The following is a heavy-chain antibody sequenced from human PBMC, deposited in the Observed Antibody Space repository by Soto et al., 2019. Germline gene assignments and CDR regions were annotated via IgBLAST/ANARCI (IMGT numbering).Heavy chain of an antibody. D-gene: IGHD3-3*01. CDR2: IYTSGST. J-gene: IGHJ5*02. V-gene: IGHV4-4*07. CDR3: ARGRRSTSVGLKYYDFWSGPENWFDP. Sequence: SETLSLTCTVSGGSISSYYWSWIRQPAGKGLEWIGRIYTSGSTNYNPSLKSRVTMSVDTSKNQFSLKLSSVTAAATAVYYCARGRRSTSVGLKYYDFWSGPENWFDPWGQGTLVTVSS. CDR1: GGSISSYY.